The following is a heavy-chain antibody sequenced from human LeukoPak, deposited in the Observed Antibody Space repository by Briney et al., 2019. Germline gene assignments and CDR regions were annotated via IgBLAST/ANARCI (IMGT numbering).Heavy chain of an antibody. Sequence: ASVKVSCKVSGYTLTELSMHWVRQATGKGLEWMGWMNPNSGNTGYAQKFQGRVTMTRNTSISTAYMELSSLRSEDTAVYYCARLSYSGWSDFDYWGQGTLVTVSS. V-gene: IGHV1-8*01. CDR2: MNPNSGNT. CDR3: ARLSYSGWSDFDY. J-gene: IGHJ4*02. D-gene: IGHD6-19*01. CDR1: GYTLTELS.